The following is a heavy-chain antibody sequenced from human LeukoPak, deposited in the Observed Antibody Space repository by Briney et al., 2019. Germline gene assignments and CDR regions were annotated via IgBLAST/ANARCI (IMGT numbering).Heavy chain of an antibody. CDR1: GVSISSPSHY. V-gene: IGHV4-39*01. CDR2: IYYRGTT. Sequence: SETLSLTCIVSGVSISSPSHYWSWIRQSPGTGLEYIGGIYYRGTTYYNPSLKSRVTISVDTSKNQFSLNLNSVTAADTAFYYCASDRIWFGESTNEYWGQGTLVTVSS. CDR3: ASDRIWFGESTNEY. D-gene: IGHD3-10*01. J-gene: IGHJ4*02.